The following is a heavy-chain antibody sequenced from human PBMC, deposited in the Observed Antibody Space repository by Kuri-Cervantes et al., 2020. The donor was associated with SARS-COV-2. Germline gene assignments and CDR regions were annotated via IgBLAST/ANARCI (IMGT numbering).Heavy chain of an antibody. CDR3: ARDGYCSSTSCYTDY. CDR2: ISSSSSTI. V-gene: IGHV3-48*01. J-gene: IGHJ4*02. D-gene: IGHD2-2*02. CDR1: GFTFSSYS. Sequence: GESLKISCAASGFTFSSYSMNWVRQAPGKGLEWVSYISSSSSTIYYADSVKGRFTISRDNAKNSLYLQMNSLRAEDTAVYYCARDGYCSSTSCYTDYWGQGTLVTVSS.